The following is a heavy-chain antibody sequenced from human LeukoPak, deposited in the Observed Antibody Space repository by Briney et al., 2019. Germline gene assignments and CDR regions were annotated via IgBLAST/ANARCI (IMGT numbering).Heavy chain of an antibody. D-gene: IGHD3-22*01. CDR1: GFTFSSYE. Sequence: GGSLRLSCAASGFTFSSYEMNWVRQAPGKGLEWVSATGSNGVTYYADSVKGRFTISRDNSKNALYLQMNGLRADDTAVYYCGIRDTSDYYVFWGQGTLVTVSS. J-gene: IGHJ4*02. V-gene: IGHV3-23*01. CDR2: TGSNGVT. CDR3: GIRDTSDYYVF.